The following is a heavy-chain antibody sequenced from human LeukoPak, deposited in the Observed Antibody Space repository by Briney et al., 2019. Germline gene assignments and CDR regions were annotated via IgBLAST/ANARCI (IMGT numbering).Heavy chain of an antibody. CDR2: INQSGRT. CDR1: GGSFSGYH. Sequence: PSETLSLTCAVYGGSFSGYHWSWIRQPPGKGLEWIGEINQSGRTNYNPSLKSRVTISVDTSKNQFFLKLTSVTAADTAVYYCARRIEKPAMVDYWGQGTLVIVSS. D-gene: IGHD5-18*01. J-gene: IGHJ4*02. CDR3: ARRIEKPAMVDY. V-gene: IGHV4-34*01.